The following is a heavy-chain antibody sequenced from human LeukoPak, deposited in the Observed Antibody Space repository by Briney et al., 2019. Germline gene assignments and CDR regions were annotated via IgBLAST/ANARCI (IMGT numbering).Heavy chain of an antibody. J-gene: IGHJ5*02. CDR1: SGSISTSNYY. D-gene: IGHD2-15*01. V-gene: IGHV4-39*07. CDR2: IFYSGST. CDR3: ARGNVVVVAATGPLDWFDP. Sequence: SETLSLTCTVSSGSISTSNYYWGWVRQPPGKALEWIGNIFYSGSTYYSPSLKSRVTISLDTSRNQFSLKLSSVTAADTAVYYCARGNVVVVAATGPLDWFDPWGQGTLVTVSS.